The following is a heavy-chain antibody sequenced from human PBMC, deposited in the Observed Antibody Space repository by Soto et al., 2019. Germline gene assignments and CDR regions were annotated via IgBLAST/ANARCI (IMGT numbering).Heavy chain of an antibody. Sequence: QVQLVESGGGVVQPGRSLRLSCAASGFTFSSYAMHWVRQAPGKGLEWVAVISYDGSNKYYADSVKGRSTISRDNSKNTLYLQMNSLRAEDTAVYYCARNSGYDYSYFDYWGQGTLVTVSS. CDR1: GFTFSSYA. V-gene: IGHV3-30-3*01. CDR2: ISYDGSNK. D-gene: IGHD5-12*01. CDR3: ARNSGYDYSYFDY. J-gene: IGHJ4*02.